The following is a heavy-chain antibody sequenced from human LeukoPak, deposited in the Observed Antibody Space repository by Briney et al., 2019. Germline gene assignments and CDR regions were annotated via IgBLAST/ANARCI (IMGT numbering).Heavy chain of an antibody. V-gene: IGHV4-34*01. CDR2: INHSGST. D-gene: IGHD3-3*01. Sequence: SETLSLTCAVYGGSFSGYYWSWIRQPPGKGPEWIGEINHSGSTNYNPSLKSRVTISVDTSKNQFSLKLSSVTAADTAVYYCARVVRIFGVVIRSRSGDYFDYWGQGTLVTVSS. CDR3: ARVVRIFGVVIRSRSGDYFDY. J-gene: IGHJ4*02. CDR1: GGSFSGYY.